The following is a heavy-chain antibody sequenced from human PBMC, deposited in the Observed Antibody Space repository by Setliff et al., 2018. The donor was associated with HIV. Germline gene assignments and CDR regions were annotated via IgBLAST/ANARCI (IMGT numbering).Heavy chain of an antibody. D-gene: IGHD3-10*01. CDR3: SRSGVPPYYYYGMDV. CDR1: GYTFTTYG. CDR2: INSYNGNT. Sequence: AASVKVSCKASGYTFTTYGVNWVRQDPGQGLEWMGWINSYNGNTKFAQKFQGRVTMTTDTSQTTAFMELRSLKADDTGIYYCSRSGVPPYYYYGMDVWGQGTKVTSP. J-gene: IGHJ6*02. V-gene: IGHV1-18*04.